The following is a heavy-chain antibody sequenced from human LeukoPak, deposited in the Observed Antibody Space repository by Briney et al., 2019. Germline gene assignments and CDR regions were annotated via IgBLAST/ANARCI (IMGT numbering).Heavy chain of an antibody. CDR3: ARNSGWYGIS. V-gene: IGHV3-53*01. CDR2: IYSDNT. D-gene: IGHD6-19*01. CDR1: GFTVSSNS. J-gene: IGHJ4*02. Sequence: PGGSLRLSCTVSGFTVSSNSMSWVRQAPGKGLEWVSFIYSDNTHYSDSVKGRFTISRDNSKSTLYLQMNSLRAEDTAVYFCARNSGWYGISWGQGTLVIVSS.